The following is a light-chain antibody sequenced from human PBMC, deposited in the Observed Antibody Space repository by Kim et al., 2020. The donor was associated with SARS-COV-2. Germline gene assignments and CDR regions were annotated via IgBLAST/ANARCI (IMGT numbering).Light chain of an antibody. V-gene: IGLV1-40*01. CDR3: QSYDSSLSGSMV. CDR1: SSNIGAGYD. CDR2: GNS. Sequence: VNISCTGSSSNIGAGYDVHWYQQLPGTAPKLLIYGNSNRPSGVPDRFSGSKSGTSASLAITGLQAEDEADYYCQSYDSSLSGSMVFGGGTQLTVL. J-gene: IGLJ2*01.